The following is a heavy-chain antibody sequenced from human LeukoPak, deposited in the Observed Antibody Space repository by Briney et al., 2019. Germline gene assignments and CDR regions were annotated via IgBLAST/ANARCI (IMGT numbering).Heavy chain of an antibody. CDR2: INPNSGGT. D-gene: IGHD6-19*01. CDR3: ARGSSGWHYYYYYYMDV. CDR1: GYTFTSYA. V-gene: IGHV1-2*02. J-gene: IGHJ6*03. Sequence: ASVKVSCKASGYTFTSYAMNWVRQAPGQGLEWMGWINPNSGGTNYAQKFQGRVTMTRDTSISTAYMELSRLRSDDTAVYYCARGSSGWHYYYYYYMDVWGKGTTVTVSS.